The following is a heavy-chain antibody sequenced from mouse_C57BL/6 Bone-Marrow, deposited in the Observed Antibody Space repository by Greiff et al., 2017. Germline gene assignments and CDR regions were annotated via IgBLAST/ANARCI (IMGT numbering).Heavy chain of an antibody. D-gene: IGHD1-1*01. CDR2: IHPNSGST. V-gene: IGHV1-64*01. J-gene: IGHJ2*01. Sequence: VQLQPPGAELVKPGASVKLSCKASGYTFTSYWMHWVKQRPGQGLEWIGMIHPNSGSTNYNEKFKSKATLTVDKSSSTAYMQLSSLTSEDSAVYYCARRYYGSYFDYWGQGTTLTVSS. CDR3: ARRYYGSYFDY. CDR1: GYTFTSYW.